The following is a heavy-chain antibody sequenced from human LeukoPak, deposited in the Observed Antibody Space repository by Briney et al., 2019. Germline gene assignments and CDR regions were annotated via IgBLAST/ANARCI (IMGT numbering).Heavy chain of an antibody. CDR1: GGPFSGYY. V-gene: IGHV4-34*01. J-gene: IGHJ4*02. CDR2: INHSGST. Sequence: PSETLSLTCAVYGGPFSGYYWSWIRQPPGKGLEWIGEINHSGSTNYNPSLKSRITISVDTSKNQFSLKLSSVTAADTAVYYCARVPLTTGAVGYWGQGTLVTVSS. CDR3: ARVPLTTGAVGY. D-gene: IGHD6-19*01.